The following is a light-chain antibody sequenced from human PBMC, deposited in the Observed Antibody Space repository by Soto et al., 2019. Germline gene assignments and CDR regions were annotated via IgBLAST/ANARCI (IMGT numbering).Light chain of an antibody. Sequence: QSALTQPLSAAGTPGQRVTISWSCISSNIESNTVSWYQQLPGTAPKLLIHSNDQRPSGVPDRFSGSKSGTSASLAISGLQPEDEAHYYCATWDDTLTGWVLGGGTQLTVL. CDR3: ATWDDTLTGWV. CDR1: SSNIESNT. CDR2: SND. J-gene: IGLJ3*02. V-gene: IGLV1-44*01.